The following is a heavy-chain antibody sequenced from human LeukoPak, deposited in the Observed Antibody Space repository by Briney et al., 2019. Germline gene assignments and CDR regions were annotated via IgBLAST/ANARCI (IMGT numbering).Heavy chain of an antibody. J-gene: IGHJ5*02. CDR3: AGGYSSSWYTFDP. V-gene: IGHV3-30*04. Sequence: GGSLRLSCAASGFIFSTYAMHWVRQAPGKGLEWVAVISYDGSNKYYADSVKGRFTISRDNSKNTLYLQMNSLRAEDTAVYYCAGGYSSSWYTFDPWGQGTLVTVSS. D-gene: IGHD6-13*01. CDR1: GFIFSTYA. CDR2: ISYDGSNK.